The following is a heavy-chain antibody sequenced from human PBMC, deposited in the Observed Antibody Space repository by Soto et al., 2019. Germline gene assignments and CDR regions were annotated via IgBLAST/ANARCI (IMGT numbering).Heavy chain of an antibody. D-gene: IGHD2-21*01. J-gene: IGHJ6*02. CDR2: VNNDGTDT. Sequence: EVQLVESGGGLVQPGGSLRLSCAASGFTFSNYWMYWVRQAPGKGLVWVSRVNNDGTDTTHADSVKGRFTISRDNAENTLSLQMNSLRNEDTAVYYCARGGLKHALDVWGQGSTVTVSS. CDR1: GFTFSNYW. CDR3: ARGGLKHALDV. V-gene: IGHV3-74*03.